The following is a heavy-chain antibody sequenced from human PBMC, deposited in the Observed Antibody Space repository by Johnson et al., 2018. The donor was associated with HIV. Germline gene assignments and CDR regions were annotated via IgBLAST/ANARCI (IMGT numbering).Heavy chain of an antibody. CDR3: ARGGVEGGFDI. J-gene: IGHJ3*02. CDR1: AFTFSDYY. CDR2: ISRGGSAI. V-gene: IGHV3-11*04. D-gene: IGHD2-15*01. Sequence: QMLLVESGGGLVKPGGSLRLSCAASAFTFSDYYMSWIRQAPGKGLEWVSHISRGGSAIYYADSVKARFSISRDDAKNTLYLHMNSLRAEDPALYHCARGGVEGGFDIWGQGTMVTVSS.